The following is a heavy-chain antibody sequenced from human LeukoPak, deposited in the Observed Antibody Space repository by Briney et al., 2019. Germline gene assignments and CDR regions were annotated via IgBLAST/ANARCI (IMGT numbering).Heavy chain of an antibody. CDR2: IYYTGST. CDR3: ARLLAHFDN. V-gene: IGHV4-59*08. Sequence: PSETLSLTCTVSGASISDYYWSWIRQPPGKGLEWFGYIYYTGSTKYNPSLESRVTISIDTSKNHLYLKLSSVTAADTAVYYCARLLAHFDNWGQGTLVTVSS. J-gene: IGHJ4*02. CDR1: GASISDYY.